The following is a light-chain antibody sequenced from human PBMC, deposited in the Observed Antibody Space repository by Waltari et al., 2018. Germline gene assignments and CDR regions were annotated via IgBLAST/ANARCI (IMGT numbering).Light chain of an antibody. V-gene: IGKV1-5*03. Sequence: DIQMTQSPSTLSASVGDRVTITCRASQTLNRWLAWYQQKPGKAPKLLIYKASTLQSGVPSRFSGSDSGTQFALSITGLQAEDLATYYCQQYHSYPYTFGQGTKLEIK. CDR1: QTLNRW. J-gene: IGKJ2*01. CDR3: QQYHSYPYT. CDR2: KAS.